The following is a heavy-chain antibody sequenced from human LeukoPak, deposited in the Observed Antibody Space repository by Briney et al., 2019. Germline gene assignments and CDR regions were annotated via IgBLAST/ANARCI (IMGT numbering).Heavy chain of an antibody. D-gene: IGHD3-10*01. CDR2: IKQDGSEK. Sequence: QAGGSLRLSCAASGFTFSSYWMSWVRQAPGKGLEWVANIKQDGSEKYYVDSVKGRFTISRDNAKNSLYLQMNSLRAEDTAVYYCARAPIGDYYYYGMDVWGQGTTVTAPS. V-gene: IGHV3-7*04. CDR3: ARAPIGDYYYYGMDV. CDR1: GFTFSSYW. J-gene: IGHJ6*02.